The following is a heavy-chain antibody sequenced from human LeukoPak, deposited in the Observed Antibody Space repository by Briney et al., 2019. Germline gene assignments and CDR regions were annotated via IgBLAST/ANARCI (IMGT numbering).Heavy chain of an antibody. D-gene: IGHD6-19*01. CDR2: VYTSGST. CDR3: ARDQALGYGWPTVLAIDI. V-gene: IGHV4-61*02. CDR1: GGSISSGGYY. J-gene: IGHJ3*02. Sequence: PSETLSLTCTVSGGSISSGGYYWSWIRQPAGKGLEWIGRVYTSGSTNYNPSLKSRVTISIDTSKNQFSLNLSSVTAADTAVYYCARDQALGYGWPTVLAIDIWGQGTMVTVSS.